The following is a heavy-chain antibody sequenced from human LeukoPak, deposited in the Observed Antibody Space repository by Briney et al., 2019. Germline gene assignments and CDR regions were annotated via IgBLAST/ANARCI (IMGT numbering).Heavy chain of an antibody. CDR3: ARGGYSYGYDAFDI. J-gene: IGHJ3*02. CDR1: GFTFSSYA. CDR2: ISYDGSNK. Sequence: SGGSLRLSCAASGFTFSSYAMHWVRQAPGKGLEWVAVISYDGSNKYCADSVKGRFTISRDNSKNTLYLQMNSLRAEDTAVYYCARGGYSYGYDAFDIWGQGTMVTVSS. D-gene: IGHD5-18*01. V-gene: IGHV3-30*04.